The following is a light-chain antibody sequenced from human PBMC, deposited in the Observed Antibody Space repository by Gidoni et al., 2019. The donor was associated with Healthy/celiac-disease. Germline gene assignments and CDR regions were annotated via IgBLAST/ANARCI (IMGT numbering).Light chain of an antibody. J-gene: IGKJ2*01. Sequence: DIQITESPSTLSASVGERVTITCRASQSISSCLAWYQQKPGKAPKLLIYNASSLDSGVPSRFSGSGSGTEFTLTISSLQPDDFATYYCQQYNSYPYTFGQGTKLEIK. CDR1: QSISSC. CDR3: QQYNSYPYT. CDR2: NAS. V-gene: IGKV1-5*03.